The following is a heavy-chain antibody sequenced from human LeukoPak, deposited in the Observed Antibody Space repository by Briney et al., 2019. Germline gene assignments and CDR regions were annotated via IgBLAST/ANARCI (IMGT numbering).Heavy chain of an antibody. CDR1: GFTFSSYG. J-gene: IGHJ6*02. V-gene: IGHV3-33*01. CDR2: IWYDGSNK. Sequence: GRSLRLSCAASGFTFSSYGMHWVRQAPGKGLEWVAVIWYDGSNKYYADSVKGRFTISRDNSKNTLYLQMNSLRAEDTAVYYCARDGYCSSTSCYKGDYYYYGMDVWGQGTLVTVSS. D-gene: IGHD2-2*02. CDR3: ARDGYCSSTSCYKGDYYYYGMDV.